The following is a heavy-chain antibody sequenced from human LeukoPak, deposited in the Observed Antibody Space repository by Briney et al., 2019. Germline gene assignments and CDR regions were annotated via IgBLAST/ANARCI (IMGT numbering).Heavy chain of an antibody. V-gene: IGHV3-7*03. D-gene: IGHD6-19*01. CDR2: IKQDGSTQ. Sequence: GGSLRLSCTASGFPFNSYWMTWVRQTPGKGLEWVANIKQDGSTQYYVDSVKGRFTITRDNAMNSLYLQMNSLRAEDTAVYYCVKGRLTVAGHFDFWGQGTLVTVSS. CDR3: VKGRLTVAGHFDF. CDR1: GFPFNSYW. J-gene: IGHJ4*02.